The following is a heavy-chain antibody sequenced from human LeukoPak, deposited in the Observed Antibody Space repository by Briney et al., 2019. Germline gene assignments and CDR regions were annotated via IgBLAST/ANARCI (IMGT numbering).Heavy chain of an antibody. CDR2: IYTSGST. D-gene: IGHD1-26*01. Sequence: SETLSLTCTVSGGSISSSSYYWGWIRQPPGKGLEWIGRIYTSGSTNYNPSLKSRVTISVDTSKNQFSLKLSSVTAADTAVYYCARDDTQIGGELLLNYWGQGTLVTVSS. J-gene: IGHJ4*02. CDR1: GGSISSSSYY. V-gene: IGHV4-61*02. CDR3: ARDDTQIGGELLLNY.